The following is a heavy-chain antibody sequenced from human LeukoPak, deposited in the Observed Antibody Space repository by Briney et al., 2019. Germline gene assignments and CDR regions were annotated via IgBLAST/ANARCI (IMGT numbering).Heavy chain of an antibody. Sequence: PGGSLRLSCAASGFSFDDYVVHWVRQPPGKGLEWVSLISGDGVSTYYADSVKGRFTISRDNSKNSLYLQMNSLRTEGTALYYCTKDIRPRYSSSSGFDYWGQGTLVTVSS. D-gene: IGHD6-6*01. CDR2: ISGDGVST. CDR1: GFSFDDYV. J-gene: IGHJ4*02. V-gene: IGHV3-43*02. CDR3: TKDIRPRYSSSSGFDY.